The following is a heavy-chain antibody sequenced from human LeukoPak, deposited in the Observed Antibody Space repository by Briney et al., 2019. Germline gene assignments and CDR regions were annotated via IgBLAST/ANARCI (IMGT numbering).Heavy chain of an antibody. CDR1: GFTFSSYA. D-gene: IGHD6-13*01. J-gene: IGHJ6*02. CDR3: AKGPLAAAGTGSLDYYYYGMDV. CDR2: ISGSGGST. V-gene: IGHV3-23*01. Sequence: GGSLRLSCAASGFTFSSYAMSWVRQAPGKGLEWVSAISGSGGSTYYADSVKGRFTISRDNSMNTLYLQMNSLRAEDTAVYYCAKGPLAAAGTGSLDYYYYGMDVWGQGTTVTVSS.